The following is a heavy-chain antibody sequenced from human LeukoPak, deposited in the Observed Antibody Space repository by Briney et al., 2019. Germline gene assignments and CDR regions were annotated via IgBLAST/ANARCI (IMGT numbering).Heavy chain of an antibody. J-gene: IGHJ4*02. D-gene: IGHD3-10*01. V-gene: IGHV3-11*04. Sequence: GGSLRLSCAASGFIFSDYYMTWIRQAPGKGLEWISHIGSSGSTIYYADSMKGRFTISRDNTKKSPYLQMNSLRAEDTAVYYCARALWLGEGFFDYWGQGTPVTVSS. CDR2: IGSSGSTI. CDR3: ARALWLGEGFFDY. CDR1: GFIFSDYY.